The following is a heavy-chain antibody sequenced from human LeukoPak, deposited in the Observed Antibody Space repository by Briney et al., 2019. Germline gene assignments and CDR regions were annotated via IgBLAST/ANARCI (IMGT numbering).Heavy chain of an antibody. CDR3: ARARRIAAAGYYYYGMDV. V-gene: IGHV4-39*07. CDR2: IYYSGST. D-gene: IGHD6-13*01. CDR1: GGSTSSSSYY. Sequence: PSETLSLTCTVSGGSTSSSSYYWGWIRQPPGKGLEWIGSIYYSGSTYYNLSLKSRVTISVDTSKNQFSLKLSSVTAADTAVYYCARARRIAAAGYYYYGMDVWGQGTTVTVSS. J-gene: IGHJ6*02.